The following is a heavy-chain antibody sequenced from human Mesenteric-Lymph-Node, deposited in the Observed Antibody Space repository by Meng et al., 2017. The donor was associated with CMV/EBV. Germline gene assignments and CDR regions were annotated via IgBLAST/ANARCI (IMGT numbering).Heavy chain of an antibody. CDR1: YTFSDYY. J-gene: IGHJ5*02. V-gene: IGHV1-2*02. CDR2: INPNRGGT. CDR3: ARLRGLCTSISCYQSDH. D-gene: IGHD2-2*01. Sequence: YTFSDYYIHCVRQAHGQGLEWMGWINPNRGGTSDAQKFQGRVTMTRETSINTAYMELSSLRSDDAAVYYGARLRGLCTSISCYQSDHWGQGTLVTVSS.